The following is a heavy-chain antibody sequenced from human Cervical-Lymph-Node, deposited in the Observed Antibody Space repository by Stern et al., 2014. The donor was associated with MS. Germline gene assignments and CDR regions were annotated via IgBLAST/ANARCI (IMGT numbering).Heavy chain of an antibody. CDR1: GFSLTTSGVA. J-gene: IGHJ4*02. CDR3: AHRPMETLGRPFDY. V-gene: IGHV2-5*02. Sequence: QVTLKESGPTLVKPTQTLTLTCTFSGFSLTTSGVAVGRIRQPPGKALEWLALIYWDDAKSYSPSLRNRLTITKDTSKSQVVLSMINMDPVDTATYFCAHRPMETLGRPFDYWGQGTLVTVSS. D-gene: IGHD1-1*01. CDR2: IYWDDAK.